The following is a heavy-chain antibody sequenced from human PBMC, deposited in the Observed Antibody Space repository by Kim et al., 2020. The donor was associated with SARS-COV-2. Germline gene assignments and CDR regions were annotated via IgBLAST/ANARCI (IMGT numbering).Heavy chain of an antibody. J-gene: IGHJ6*02. CDR3: TTDKLGDYWGGYYYYYYGMDV. CDR2: IKSKTDGGTT. D-gene: IGHD4-17*01. Sequence: GGSLRLSCAASGFTFSNAWMSWVRQAPGKGLEWVGRIKSKTDGGTTDYAAPVKGRFTISRDDSKNTLYLQMNSLKTEDTAVYYCTTDKLGDYWGGYYYYYYGMDVWGQGTTVTVSS. V-gene: IGHV3-15*01. CDR1: GFTFSNAW.